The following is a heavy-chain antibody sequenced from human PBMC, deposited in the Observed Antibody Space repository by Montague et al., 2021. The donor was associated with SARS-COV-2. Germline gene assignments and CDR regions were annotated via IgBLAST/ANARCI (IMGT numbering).Heavy chain of an antibody. D-gene: IGHD6-19*01. CDR1: GFTFSSYT. J-gene: IGHJ4*02. CDR3: AKDRSSSGWFGGLDY. Sequence: SLRLSCAASGFTFSSYTITWVRQAPGKGLEWVSGISGSVGSTYXXXSXXXRFTISRDNSKNTLYLQLNSLRAEDTAVYYCAKDRSSSGWFGGLDYWGQGTLVTVSS. V-gene: IGHV3-23*01. CDR2: ISGSVGST.